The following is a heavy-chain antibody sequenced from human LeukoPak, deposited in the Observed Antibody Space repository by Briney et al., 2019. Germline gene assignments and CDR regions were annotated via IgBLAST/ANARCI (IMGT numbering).Heavy chain of an antibody. Sequence: ASVKVSCKASGYTFIHHGISWVRQAPGQGPEWMGWISCYNGDTMYAQNVQGRVTMTTDTSTRTAYMELRSLRSDDTAMYYCARDPSNSSGYHAHFDSWGQGTLVTVSS. V-gene: IGHV1-18*01. CDR2: ISCYNGDT. J-gene: IGHJ4*02. D-gene: IGHD3-22*01. CDR3: ARDPSNSSGYHAHFDS. CDR1: GYTFIHHG.